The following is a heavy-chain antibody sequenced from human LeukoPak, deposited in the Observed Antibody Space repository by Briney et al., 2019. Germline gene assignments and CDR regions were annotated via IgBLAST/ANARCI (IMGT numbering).Heavy chain of an antibody. J-gene: IGHJ4*02. V-gene: IGHV3-30-3*01. D-gene: IGHD5-24*01. CDR2: ISYDGSNK. CDR3: ARSAAPGEEMATILSMGC. Sequence: GGSLRLSCAATGFTFSSYAMHWVRQAPGKGLEWVAVISYDGSNKYYADSVKGRFTISRDNSKNTLYLLMNSLRAEDTAVYYCARSAAPGEEMATILSMGCWGQGTLVTVSS. CDR1: GFTFSSYA.